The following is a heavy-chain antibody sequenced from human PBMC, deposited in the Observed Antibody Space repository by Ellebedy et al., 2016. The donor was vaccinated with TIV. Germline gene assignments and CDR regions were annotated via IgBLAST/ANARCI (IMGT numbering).Heavy chain of an antibody. V-gene: IGHV1-58*01. J-gene: IGHJ5*02. Sequence: AASVKVSCKTSGFTFSTSTVQWVRQARGQGLEWIGWINVGGATNYAQKFHERVTITRDMATSTAYLDLSSLRSEDTAVYNCAAERYSDGCCWFDPWGQGTLVTVSS. CDR3: AAERYSDGCCWFDP. CDR1: GFTFSTST. CDR2: INVGGAT. D-gene: IGHD1-26*01.